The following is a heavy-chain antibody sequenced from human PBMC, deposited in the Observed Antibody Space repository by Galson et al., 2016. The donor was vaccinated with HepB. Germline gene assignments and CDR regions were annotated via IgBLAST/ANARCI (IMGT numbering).Heavy chain of an antibody. CDR2: IHSSGTS. Sequence: ETLSLTCSVSGDSITNVGRHWGWFRQSPGMGLEYIGSIHSSGTSYYNPSLTSRVTVSADTSRNQFFLSLTSVTAADTAIYYCVRLGTAAAVANRRGSIYWGQGTRVTVSS. CDR3: VRLGTAAAVANRRGSIY. V-gene: IGHV4-39*01. CDR1: GDSITNVGRH. J-gene: IGHJ4*02. D-gene: IGHD6-13*01.